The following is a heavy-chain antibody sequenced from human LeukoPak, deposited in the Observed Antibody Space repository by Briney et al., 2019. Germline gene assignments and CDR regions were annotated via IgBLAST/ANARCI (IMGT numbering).Heavy chain of an antibody. J-gene: IGHJ4*02. D-gene: IGHD2-2*01. V-gene: IGHV4-61*01. CDR2: IYYSGST. Sequence: SSETLSLTCTVSGDSINSSTYYWAWVRQPPGKGLEWIGYIYYSGSTNYNPSLKSRVTISVDTSKNQFSLNLRSVTAADTAVYYCARDQKGASCYDKWGQGTLVTVSS. CDR3: ARDQKGASCYDK. CDR1: GDSINSSTYY.